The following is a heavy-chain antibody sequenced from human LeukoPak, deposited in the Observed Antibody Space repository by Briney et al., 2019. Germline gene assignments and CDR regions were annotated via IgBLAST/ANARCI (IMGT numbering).Heavy chain of an antibody. Sequence: GGSLRLSCAASGFTFSSYWMSWVRQAPGKGLESVANIKEDGSEKYYVDSVKSRFTISRDNAKNSLYLQMNSLRAEDTAVYYCARDYDYVWGSYRYFYFDYWGQGTLVTVSS. J-gene: IGHJ4*02. CDR1: GFTFSSYW. CDR2: IKEDGSEK. CDR3: ARDYDYVWGSYRYFYFDY. V-gene: IGHV3-7*04. D-gene: IGHD3-16*02.